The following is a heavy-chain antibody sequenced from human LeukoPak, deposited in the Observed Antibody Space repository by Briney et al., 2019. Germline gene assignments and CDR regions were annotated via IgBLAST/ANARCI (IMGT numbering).Heavy chain of an antibody. V-gene: IGHV3-30*04. CDR1: GFIFRSYA. D-gene: IGHD6-19*01. CDR3: ARPYSSGWYGDFDY. CDR2: ISYDGSDK. J-gene: IGHJ4*02. Sequence: GGSLRLSCAASGFIFRSYAMHWVRQAPGKGLEWVAVISYDGSDKYYADSVKGRFTISRDNSKNTLYLQMNSLRAEDAAVYYCARPYSSGWYGDFDYWGQGTLVTVSS.